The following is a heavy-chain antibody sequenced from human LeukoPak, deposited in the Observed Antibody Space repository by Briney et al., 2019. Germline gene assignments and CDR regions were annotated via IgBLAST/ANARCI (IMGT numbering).Heavy chain of an antibody. CDR1: GFTFSSYS. CDR3: AKSRSVGARWDLFDY. J-gene: IGHJ4*02. Sequence: GGSLRLSCAASGFTFSSYSMNWVRQAPGKGLEWVSVIYSGGSTYYADSVKGRFTISRDNSKNTLYLQMNSLRAEDTAVYYCAKSRSVGARWDLFDYWGQGTLVTVSS. CDR2: IYSGGST. V-gene: IGHV3-66*01. D-gene: IGHD1-26*01.